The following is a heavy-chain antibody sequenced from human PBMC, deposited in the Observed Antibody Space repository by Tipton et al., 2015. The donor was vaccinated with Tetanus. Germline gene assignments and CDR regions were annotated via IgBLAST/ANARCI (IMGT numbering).Heavy chain of an antibody. Sequence: QLVQSGAEVKKPGASVKVSCKASGYAFTGYYIHWVRQAPGQGLEWMGWVSPDSGGTNLALRFQGRVTLTSDTSSDTAYMEMSRLSFDDTATYYCAGVHGFDPSNLDHWGQGTVVAVSS. CDR2: VSPDSGGT. CDR1: GYAFTGYY. V-gene: IGHV1-2*02. CDR3: AGVHGFDPSNLDH. D-gene: IGHD5-12*01. J-gene: IGHJ4*02.